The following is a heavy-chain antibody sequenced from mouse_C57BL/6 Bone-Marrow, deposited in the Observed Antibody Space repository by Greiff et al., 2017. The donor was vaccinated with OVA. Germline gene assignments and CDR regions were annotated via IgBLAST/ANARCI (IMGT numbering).Heavy chain of an antibody. Sequence: VQLKQSGPELVKPGASVKISCKASGYTFTDYYMNWVKKSHGKSLEWIGDINPNNGGTSYNQKFKGKATLTVDKSSSTAYMELRSLTSEDSAVYYCANDGYYVKMGLDYAMDYWGQGTSVTVSS. V-gene: IGHV1-26*01. D-gene: IGHD2-3*01. J-gene: IGHJ4*01. CDR1: GYTFTDYY. CDR3: ANDGYYVKMGLDYAMDY. CDR2: INPNNGGT.